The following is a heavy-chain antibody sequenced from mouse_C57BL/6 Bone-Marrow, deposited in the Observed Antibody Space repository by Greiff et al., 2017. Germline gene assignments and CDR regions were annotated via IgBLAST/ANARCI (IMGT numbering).Heavy chain of an antibody. CDR3: ARPYYYGSSYGYFDV. Sequence: EVMLVESGGGLVQPGESLKLSCESNEYEFPSHDMSWVRKTPEKRLELVAAINSDGGSTYYPDTMERRFIISRDNTKQTLYLQMSSLRSEDTALYYCARPYYYGSSYGYFDVWGTGTTVTVSS. CDR2: INSDGGST. J-gene: IGHJ1*03. V-gene: IGHV5-2*01. D-gene: IGHD1-1*01. CDR1: EYEFPSHD.